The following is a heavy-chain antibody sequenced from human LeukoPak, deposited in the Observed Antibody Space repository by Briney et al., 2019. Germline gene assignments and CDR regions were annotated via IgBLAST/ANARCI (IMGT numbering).Heavy chain of an antibody. J-gene: IGHJ3*02. Sequence: SETLSLTCTVSGGSISSYYWSWIRQPAGKGLEWIGRIYTSGGNNYNPSLKSRVTMSVDTSKNQFSLKLSSVTAADTAVYYCATDLLNWAGEYGAFDIWGQGTMVTVSS. V-gene: IGHV4-4*07. D-gene: IGHD3-16*01. CDR2: IYTSGGN. CDR1: GGSISSYY. CDR3: ATDLLNWAGEYGAFDI.